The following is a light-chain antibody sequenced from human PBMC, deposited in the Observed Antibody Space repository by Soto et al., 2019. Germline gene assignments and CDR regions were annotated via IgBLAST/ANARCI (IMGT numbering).Light chain of an antibody. J-gene: IGKJ1*01. CDR1: QSISDT. CDR3: QQYNNWPWT. Sequence: EIVMTQSPATLSVSPGGRATLSCRASQSISDTLAWYQQKPGQAPRLLIHGASTRATSFPARFSGSGSGTDFNLTISSLQSEDFAVYYCQQYNNWPWTFGQGTKVEIK. CDR2: GAS. V-gene: IGKV3-15*01.